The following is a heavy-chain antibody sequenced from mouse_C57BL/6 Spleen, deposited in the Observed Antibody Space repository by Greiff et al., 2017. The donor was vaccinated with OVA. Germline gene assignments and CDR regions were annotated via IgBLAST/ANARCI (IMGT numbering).Heavy chain of an antibody. CDR2: INPSNGGT. Sequence: QVQLQQPGTELVKPGASVKLSCKASGYTFTSYWMPWVKQRPGQGLEWIGNINPSNGGTNYNEKFKSKATLTVDKSSSTAYMQLSSLTSEDSAVYYCARSRFITTYAMDYWGQGTSVTVSS. D-gene: IGHD1-1*01. V-gene: IGHV1-53*01. J-gene: IGHJ4*01. CDR1: GYTFTSYW. CDR3: ARSRFITTYAMDY.